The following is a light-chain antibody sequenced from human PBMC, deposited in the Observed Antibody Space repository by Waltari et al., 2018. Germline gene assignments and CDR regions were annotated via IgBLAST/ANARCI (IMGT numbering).Light chain of an antibody. Sequence: DIVMIQSPDSLGVSLGERATINCKSSQNLLYSSDNKNYLAWYQQKPGQPPKLLISWASTRESGVPDRFSGSGSGTDFTLTISSLQAEDVAVYYCQQYYSTMYTFGQGTKLEIK. V-gene: IGKV4-1*01. CDR3: QQYYSTMYT. CDR1: QNLLYSSDNKNY. J-gene: IGKJ2*01. CDR2: WAS.